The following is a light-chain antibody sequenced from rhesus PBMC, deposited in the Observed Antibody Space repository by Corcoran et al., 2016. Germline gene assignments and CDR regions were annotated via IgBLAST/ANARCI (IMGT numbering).Light chain of an antibody. J-gene: IGKJ4*01. CDR1: ENVNNY. CDR3: RHSYGTPLT. CDR2: AAF. Sequence: DIQMTQSPSSLSASVGDRVTITCRASENVNNYLHWYQQKPGKAPKLLIYAAFSLQSGAQSRFSGSGSETYYTFPISTLQPEDVATYYWRHSYGTPLTFGGRTKVEIK. V-gene: IGKV1-74*01.